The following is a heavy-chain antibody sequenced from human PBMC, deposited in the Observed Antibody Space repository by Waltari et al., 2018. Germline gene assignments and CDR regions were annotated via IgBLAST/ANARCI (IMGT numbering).Heavy chain of an antibody. CDR2: MNPNSGNT. CDR1: GYTFTDYY. CDR3: AREYSSGWYYNWFDP. D-gene: IGHD6-19*01. Sequence: VQLVQSGAEVKKPGATVKISCKVSGYTFTDYYMHWVQQAPGKGLEWMGWMNPNSGNTGYAQKFQGRVTITRNTSISTAYMELSSLRSEDTAVYYCAREYSSGWYYNWFDPWGQGTLVTVSS. J-gene: IGHJ5*02. V-gene: IGHV1-8*03.